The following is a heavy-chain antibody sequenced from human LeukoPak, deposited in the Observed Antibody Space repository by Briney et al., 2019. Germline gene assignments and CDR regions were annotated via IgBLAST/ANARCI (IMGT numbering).Heavy chain of an antibody. J-gene: IGHJ6*03. D-gene: IGHD3-10*01. CDR1: GGSISSYY. V-gene: IGHV4-4*07. CDR2: IYTSGST. Sequence: SETLSLTCTVSGGSISSYYWSWIRQPAGTGLEWIGRIYTSGSTNYNPSLKSRVTMSVDTSKNQFSLKLSSVTAADTAVYYCARVGPVDYYGSGSYYLGYMDVWGKGTTVTVSS. CDR3: ARVGPVDYYGSGSYYLGYMDV.